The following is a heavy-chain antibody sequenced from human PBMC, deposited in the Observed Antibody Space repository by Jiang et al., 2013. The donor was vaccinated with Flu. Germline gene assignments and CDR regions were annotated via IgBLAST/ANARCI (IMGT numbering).Heavy chain of an antibody. CDR1: DGPIITPKFY. J-gene: IGHJ4*02. V-gene: IGHV4-39*07. D-gene: IGHD6-19*01. Sequence: GPGLVKPSETLSLTCTVSDGPIITPKFYWGWIRQPPGKGLEWIGSISYGANTYYNPSLQSRVTLSVDVSKTQFSLRLSSVTAADTAIYYCVRSSAVLGIFWGQGTLVSVSS. CDR2: ISYGANT. CDR3: VRSSAVLGIF.